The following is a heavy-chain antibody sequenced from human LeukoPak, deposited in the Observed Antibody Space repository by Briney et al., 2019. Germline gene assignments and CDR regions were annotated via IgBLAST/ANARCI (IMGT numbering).Heavy chain of an antibody. CDR2: VSSSGGTI. CDR3: ARGPVSSSGFFDY. CDR1: GFTFSDYH. Sequence: PGGSLRLSCAASGFTFSDYHMSWIRQASGKGLEWVSYVSSSGGTISCADSVKGRFSISRDNAKKSLYLQMNSLRAEDTAVYYCARGPVSSSGFFDYWGQGTLVTVSS. V-gene: IGHV3-11*01. J-gene: IGHJ4*02. D-gene: IGHD3-22*01.